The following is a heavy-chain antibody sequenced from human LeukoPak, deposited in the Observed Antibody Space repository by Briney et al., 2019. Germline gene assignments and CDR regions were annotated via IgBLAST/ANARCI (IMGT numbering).Heavy chain of an antibody. CDR3: ARLSGSQTTPF. D-gene: IGHD1-26*01. CDR2: IYYSRTT. J-gene: IGHJ4*02. CDR1: GGSISSYY. V-gene: IGHV4-59*08. Sequence: SETLSLTCTVSGGSISSYYGSWIRQPPEEGLEWIGYIYYSRTTNYNPSLKNRVTMSVDTSKNQVSLKLSSVTAADTAVYYCARLSGSQTTPFWGQGTLVSVSS.